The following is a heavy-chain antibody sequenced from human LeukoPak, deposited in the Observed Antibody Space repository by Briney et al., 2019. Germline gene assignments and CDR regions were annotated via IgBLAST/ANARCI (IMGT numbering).Heavy chain of an antibody. J-gene: IGHJ3*02. D-gene: IGHD3-22*01. Sequence: PGGSLRLSCAASGFTFSNYGMSWVRQAPGKGLEWVSAISGTGDNTFYADSVKGRFTISRDNSKNTLYLQMSSLRAKDTAAYYCAKASRGSGYYYREAFDIWGQGTMVTVSS. CDR3: AKASRGSGYYYREAFDI. CDR1: GFTFSNYG. V-gene: IGHV3-23*01. CDR2: ISGTGDNT.